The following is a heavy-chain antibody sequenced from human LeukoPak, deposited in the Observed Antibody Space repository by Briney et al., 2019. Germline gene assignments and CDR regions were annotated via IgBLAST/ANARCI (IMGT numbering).Heavy chain of an antibody. J-gene: IGHJ4*02. Sequence: ASVKVSCKASGYTFTGYYMLWVRQAPGQGLEWMGWINPNSGGTNYAQKFQGRVTMTRDTSISTAYMELSRLRSDDTALYYCARERREYSYGSFIGDYWGQGTLVTVSS. CDR3: ARERREYSYGSFIGDY. V-gene: IGHV1-2*02. D-gene: IGHD5-18*01. CDR1: GYTFTGYY. CDR2: INPNSGGT.